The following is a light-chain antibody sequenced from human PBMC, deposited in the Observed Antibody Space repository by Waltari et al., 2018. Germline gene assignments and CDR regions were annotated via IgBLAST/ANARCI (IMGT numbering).Light chain of an antibody. CDR3: MQALQTPLT. Sequence: EIVMTQSPLSLPVNPGEPASIPCRSSQSLLLSNGYNYLDWYLQKPGQSPQLLIYLGSNRASGVPDRFSGSGSGSDFTLKISRVEAEDVGVYYCMQALQTPLTFGGGTKVEIK. V-gene: IGKV2-28*01. CDR2: LGS. J-gene: IGKJ4*01. CDR1: QSLLLSNGYNY.